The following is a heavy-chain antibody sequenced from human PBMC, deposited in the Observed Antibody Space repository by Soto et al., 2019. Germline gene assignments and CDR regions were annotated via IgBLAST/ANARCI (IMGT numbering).Heavy chain of an antibody. Sequence: GGSLRLYCAASGFTFGDYGMSGVRQAPGKGLEWVSGINWNGGSTGYADSVKGRFTISRDNAKNSLYLQMNSLRAEDTALYYCAIQGVGGTTAFDIWGQGTMVTVSS. D-gene: IGHD1-7*01. CDR3: AIQGVGGTTAFDI. J-gene: IGHJ3*02. CDR1: GFTFGDYG. CDR2: INWNGGST. V-gene: IGHV3-20*04.